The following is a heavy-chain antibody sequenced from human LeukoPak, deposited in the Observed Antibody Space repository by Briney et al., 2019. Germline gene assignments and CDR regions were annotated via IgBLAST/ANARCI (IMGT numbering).Heavy chain of an antibody. J-gene: IGHJ5*02. Sequence: GGSLRLSCAASGFTFSSFAMSWVRQAPGKGLEWVSTITGSGGDTYYADSVKGRFTISRDNSRNTLYLQMSSLRAEDTAVYYCAKDGYTSTWYQWFDPWGQGTLVTVSS. D-gene: IGHD6-13*01. V-gene: IGHV3-23*01. CDR1: GFTFSSFA. CDR3: AKDGYTSTWYQWFDP. CDR2: ITGSGGDT.